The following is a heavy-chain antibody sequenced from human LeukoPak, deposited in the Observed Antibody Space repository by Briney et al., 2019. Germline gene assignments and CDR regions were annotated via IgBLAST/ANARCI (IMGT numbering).Heavy chain of an antibody. CDR3: ASGGYRLWDWFDP. Sequence: ASVKVSCKASGYTFTSYYMHWVRLAPGQGREWMGIINPSGGSTSYAQKFQGRVTMTRDTSTSTVYMELSSLRSEDTAVYYCASGGYRLWDWFDPWGQGTLVTVSS. V-gene: IGHV1-46*01. CDR2: INPSGGST. J-gene: IGHJ5*02. CDR1: GYTFTSYY. D-gene: IGHD5-18*01.